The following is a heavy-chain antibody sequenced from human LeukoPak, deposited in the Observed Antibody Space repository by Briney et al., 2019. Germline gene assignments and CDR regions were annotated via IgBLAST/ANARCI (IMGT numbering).Heavy chain of an antibody. V-gene: IGHV4-59*01. CDR3: ARTTEAHSWRTRYYDYYMDV. J-gene: IGHJ6*03. CDR2: MYYSGSH. Sequence: SETLSLTCTVSGGSISSYYWSWIRQPPGKGLEWIGYMYYSGSHNYHPSLKSRVTISVDTSKNQFSPQLSSVTAADTAVYYCARTTEAHSWRTRYYDYYMDVWGKGTTVTVSS. CDR1: GGSISSYY. D-gene: IGHD6-13*01.